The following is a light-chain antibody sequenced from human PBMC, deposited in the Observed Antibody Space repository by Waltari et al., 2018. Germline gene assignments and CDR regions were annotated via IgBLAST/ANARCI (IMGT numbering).Light chain of an antibody. CDR2: DAS. J-gene: IGKJ3*01. CDR1: QSVSSY. Sequence: EIVLTQSPATLSLSPGERATLSCRASQSVSSYLAWYQQKPGQAPRLLIYDASNRATGIPARFSGSGYGTDFTLTISSLEPEDFAVYYCQQRSNWPRTFCPGTKVDIK. CDR3: QQRSNWPRT. V-gene: IGKV3-11*01.